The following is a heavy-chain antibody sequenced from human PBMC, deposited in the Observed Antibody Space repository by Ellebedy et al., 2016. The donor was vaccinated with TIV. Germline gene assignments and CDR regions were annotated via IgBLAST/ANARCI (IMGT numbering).Heavy chain of an antibody. D-gene: IGHD3-22*01. CDR2: IRSKAYGGTT. V-gene: IGHV3-49*04. CDR1: GFTFSSYA. CDR3: TRDSYYYDSSGYDEYFQH. J-gene: IGHJ1*01. Sequence: GESLKISCAASGFTFSSYAMSWVRQAPGKGLEWVGFIRSKAYGGTTEYAASVKGRFTISRDDSKSIAYLQMNSLKTEDTAVYYCTRDSYYYDSSGYDEYFQHWGQGTLVTVSS.